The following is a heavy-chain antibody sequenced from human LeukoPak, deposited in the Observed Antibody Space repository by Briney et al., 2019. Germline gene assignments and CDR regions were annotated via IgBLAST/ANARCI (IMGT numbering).Heavy chain of an antibody. CDR2: IYYSGST. V-gene: IGHV4-59*01. CDR1: GGSISSYY. Sequence: PSETLSLTCTVSGGSISSYYWSWIRQPPGKGLEWSGYIYYSGSTNYNPSLKSRVTISVDTSKNQFSLKLSSVTAADTAVYYCARDPAYNGNTLETYFDYWGQGTLVTVSS. J-gene: IGHJ4*02. CDR3: ARDPAYNGNTLETYFDY. D-gene: IGHD1/OR15-1a*01.